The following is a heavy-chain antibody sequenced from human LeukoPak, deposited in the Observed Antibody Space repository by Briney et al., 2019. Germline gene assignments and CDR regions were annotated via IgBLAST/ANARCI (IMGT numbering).Heavy chain of an antibody. Sequence: SETLSLTCTVSGYSISSGYYWGWIRQPAGKGLEWIGRIYTSGSTNYNPSLKSRVTMSVDTSKNQFSLKLSSVTAADTAVYYCARDSAPVRGYYYYYMDVWGRGTTVTISS. J-gene: IGHJ6*03. D-gene: IGHD3-10*01. V-gene: IGHV4-4*07. CDR3: ARDSAPVRGYYYYYMDV. CDR1: GYSISSGYY. CDR2: IYTSGST.